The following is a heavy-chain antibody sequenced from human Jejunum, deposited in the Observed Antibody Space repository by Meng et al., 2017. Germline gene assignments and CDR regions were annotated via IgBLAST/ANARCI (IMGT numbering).Heavy chain of an antibody. CDR2: ISHTGRI. CDR3: ARDLLDPNIAATGWFDP. CDR1: GGLSGYNIA. D-gene: IGHD2/OR15-2a*01. J-gene: IGHJ5*02. Sequence: VHACGSGLRPVMASGARLMRCGVSGGLSGYNIAWSWVRQPPRKRLEWIGEISHTGRINDNPSLKSRVTMSLDKSKNQFSLDLTSVTGADTAVYYCARDLLDPNIAATGWFDPWGQGTLVTVSS. V-gene: IGHV4-4*02.